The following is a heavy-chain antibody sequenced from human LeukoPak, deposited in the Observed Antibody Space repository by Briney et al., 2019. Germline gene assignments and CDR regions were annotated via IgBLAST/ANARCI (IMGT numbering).Heavy chain of an antibody. CDR3: ARGPSIAVAGTLNSTLDY. CDR2: IYYSGST. D-gene: IGHD6-19*01. V-gene: IGHV4-31*03. J-gene: IGHJ4*02. CDR1: GGSISSGGYY. Sequence: SETLSLTCTVSGGSISSGGYYWSWIRQHPGKGLEWIGYIYYSGSTYYNPSLKSRVTISVDTSKNQFSLKLSSVTAADTAVYYCARGPSIAVAGTLNSTLDYWGQGTLVTVSS.